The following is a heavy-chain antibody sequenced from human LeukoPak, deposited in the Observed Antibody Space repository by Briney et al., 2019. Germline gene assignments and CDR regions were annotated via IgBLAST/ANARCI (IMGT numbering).Heavy chain of an antibody. Sequence: GESLKISCKGSGYSFTSYWIGWVRQMPGKGLEWMGIIYPGDSDTRYSPSFQGQVTISADKSISTAYLQWSSLKASDTAMYYCARHDPYGSETYTLDYWGQGTLVTVAS. CDR1: GYSFTSYW. CDR3: ARHDPYGSETYTLDY. V-gene: IGHV5-51*01. CDR2: IYPGDSDT. D-gene: IGHD3-10*01. J-gene: IGHJ4*02.